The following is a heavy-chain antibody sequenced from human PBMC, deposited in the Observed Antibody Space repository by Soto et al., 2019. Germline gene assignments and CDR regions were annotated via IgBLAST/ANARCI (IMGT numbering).Heavy chain of an antibody. V-gene: IGHV1-69*06. J-gene: IGHJ4*02. CDR2: IIPIFGTA. Sequence: SVKVSCKASGGTFSSYAISWVRQAPGQGLEWMGGIIPIFGTANYAQKFQGRVTITADKSTSTAYMELSSLRSEDTAVYYCARSSLDNVGATTFDLFDYWGQGTLVTVSS. CDR1: GGTFSSYA. D-gene: IGHD1-26*01. CDR3: ARSSLDNVGATTFDLFDY.